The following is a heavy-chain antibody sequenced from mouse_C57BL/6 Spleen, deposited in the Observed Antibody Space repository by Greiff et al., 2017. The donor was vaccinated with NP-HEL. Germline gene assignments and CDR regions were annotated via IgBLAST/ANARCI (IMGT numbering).Heavy chain of an antibody. CDR3: ASSASPGYRFAY. V-gene: IGHV2-6*01. Sequence: VKLMESGPGLVAPSQSLSITCTVSGFSLTSYGVDWVRQSPGKGLEWLGVIWGVGSTNYNSALKSRLSISKDNSKSQVFLKMNSLQTDDTAMYYCASSASPGYRFAYWGQGTLVTVSA. CDR1: GFSLTSYG. D-gene: IGHD3-2*02. J-gene: IGHJ3*01. CDR2: IWGVGST.